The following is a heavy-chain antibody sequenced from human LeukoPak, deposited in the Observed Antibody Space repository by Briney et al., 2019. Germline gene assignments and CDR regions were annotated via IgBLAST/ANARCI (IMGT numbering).Heavy chain of an antibody. Sequence: GGSLRLSCAASGFTFSSYGMHWVRQAPGKGLEWVAFIRYDGSNKYYADSVKGRCAISRDNSKNTLYLQVNSLRVEDTAIYYCARGLFLSGYLDAFDMWGQGTVVSVSS. V-gene: IGHV3-30*02. J-gene: IGHJ3*02. CDR1: GFTFSSYG. D-gene: IGHD3-3*01. CDR3: ARGLFLSGYLDAFDM. CDR2: IRYDGSNK.